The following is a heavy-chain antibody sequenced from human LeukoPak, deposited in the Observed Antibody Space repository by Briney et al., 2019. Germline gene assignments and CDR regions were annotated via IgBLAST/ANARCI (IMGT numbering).Heavy chain of an antibody. Sequence: GGSLKLSCAASGFTFSSSAMHWVRQASGKGLEWVGRIRSKANSYATAYAASVKGRFTISRDDSKNTAYLQMNSLKTEDTAVYYCTVMALPNYWGQGTLVTVSS. CDR3: TVMALPNY. CDR1: GFTFSSSA. V-gene: IGHV3-73*01. J-gene: IGHJ4*02. D-gene: IGHD3-16*01. CDR2: IRSKANSYAT.